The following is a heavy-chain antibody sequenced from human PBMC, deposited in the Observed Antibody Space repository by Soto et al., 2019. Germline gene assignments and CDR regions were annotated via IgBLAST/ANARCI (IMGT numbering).Heavy chain of an antibody. V-gene: IGHV1-24*01. J-gene: IGHJ6*02. CDR1: GYTLTELS. Sequence: GPSVEVSCKVSGYTLTELSMHWVRQAPGKGLEWMGGFDPEDGETIYAQKFQGRVTMTEDTSTDTAYMELSSLRSEDTAVYYCATVGVAVAAWDYYGMDVWGQGTTVTVSS. CDR2: FDPEDGET. D-gene: IGHD2-15*01. CDR3: ATVGVAVAAWDYYGMDV.